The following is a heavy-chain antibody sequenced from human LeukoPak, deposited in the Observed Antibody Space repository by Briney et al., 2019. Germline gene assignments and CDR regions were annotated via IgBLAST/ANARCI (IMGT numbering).Heavy chain of an antibody. CDR3: AELGITMIGGV. J-gene: IGHJ6*04. CDR1: GFTFSTYS. V-gene: IGHV3-21*01. CDR2: ISTSSSYI. D-gene: IGHD3-10*02. Sequence: PGGSLRLSCAASGFTFSTYSMNWVRQAPGKGLEWVSSISTSSSYIYYADSVKGRFTISRDNAKNSLYLQMNSLRAEDTAVYYCAELGITMIGGVWGKGTTVTISS.